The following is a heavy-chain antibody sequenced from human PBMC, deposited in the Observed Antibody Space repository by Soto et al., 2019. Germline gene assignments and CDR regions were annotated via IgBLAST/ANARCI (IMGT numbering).Heavy chain of an antibody. D-gene: IGHD3-10*01. V-gene: IGHV3-53*01. CDR2: IYSGGST. Sequence: GGFLRLSCAASGFTVSSNYMSWVRQAPGKGLEWVSVIYSGGSTYYADSVKGRFTISRDNSKNTLYLQMNSLRAEDTAVYYCAKVRGYYAYYGMDVWGQGTTVTVSS. CDR1: GFTVSSNY. J-gene: IGHJ6*02. CDR3: AKVRGYYAYYGMDV.